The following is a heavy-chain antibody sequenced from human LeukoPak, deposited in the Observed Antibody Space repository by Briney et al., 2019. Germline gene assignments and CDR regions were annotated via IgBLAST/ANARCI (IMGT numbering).Heavy chain of an antibody. V-gene: IGHV1-8*01. CDR3: ARFNYYDSSGHYYDYYYMDV. CDR2: MNPNSGNT. J-gene: IGHJ6*03. Sequence: GASVKVSCKASGYTFTSYDINWVRQATGQGLEWMGWMNPNSGNTGYAQKFQGRVTMTRNTSISTAYMELSSLRSEDTAVYYCARFNYYDSSGHYYDYYYMDVWGKGTTVTISS. D-gene: IGHD3-22*01. CDR1: GYTFTSYD.